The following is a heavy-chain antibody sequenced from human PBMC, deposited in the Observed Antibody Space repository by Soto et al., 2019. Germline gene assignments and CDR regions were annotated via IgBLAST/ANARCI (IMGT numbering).Heavy chain of an antibody. J-gene: IGHJ1*01. V-gene: IGHV3-21*01. D-gene: IGHD6-13*01. CDR2: ISSSSAYI. Sequence: EVQLVESGGGLVKPGGSLRLSCAASGFGFSRYSMNWVRQAPGKGLEWVSCISSSSAYIQYADSVKGRFTIFRDNAKNSLYLPMNSLRADDTAVYYCARDISSSWRAAYFQHWGQGALVTVSS. CDR1: GFGFSRYS. CDR3: ARDISSSWRAAYFQH.